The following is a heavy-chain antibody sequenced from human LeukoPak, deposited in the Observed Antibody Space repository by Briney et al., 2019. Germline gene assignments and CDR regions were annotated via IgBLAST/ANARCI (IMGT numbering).Heavy chain of an antibody. CDR1: GGTFSRYA. D-gene: IGHD2-15*01. Sequence: SVKVSCKASGGTFSRYAISTVRQAPGQGLEWMGGIIPMFGTANYAQKFQGRVTTTADESTSTAYMELSSLRSEDTDVYYCARAYASLVANNGIDHWGQGTLVTVSS. CDR2: IIPMFGTA. CDR3: ARAYASLVANNGIDH. J-gene: IGHJ5*02. V-gene: IGHV1-69*01.